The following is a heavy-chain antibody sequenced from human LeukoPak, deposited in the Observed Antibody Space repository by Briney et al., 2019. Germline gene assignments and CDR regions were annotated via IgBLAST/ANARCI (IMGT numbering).Heavy chain of an antibody. D-gene: IGHD2-21*02. J-gene: IGHJ5*02. Sequence: SETLSLTCSVSGGSINSYYWSWIRQSPGKGLEWIGHIYSTGSTNYNPSLKSRVTISVDTSKNQFSLDLSSVTAADTAVYYCARVTAQTLTTYGFDPWGQGTLVTVSS. V-gene: IGHV4-59*01. CDR1: GGSINSYY. CDR3: ARVTAQTLTTYGFDP. CDR2: IYSTGST.